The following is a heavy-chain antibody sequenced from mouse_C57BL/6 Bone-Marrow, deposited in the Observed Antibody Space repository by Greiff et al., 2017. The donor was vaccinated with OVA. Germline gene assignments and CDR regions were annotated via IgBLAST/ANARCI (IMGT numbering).Heavy chain of an antibody. CDR3: AGVRGSWDWYFDV. D-gene: IGHD2-14*01. CDR1: GFTFSSYA. J-gene: IGHJ1*03. Sequence: EVKLMESGGGLVKPGGSLKLSCAASGFTFSSYAMSWVRQTPEKRLEWVATISDGGSYTYYPDNVKGRFTISRDNAKNNLYLQMRHLKSEDTAMYYCAGVRGSWDWYFDVWGTGTTVTVSS. CDR2: ISDGGSYT. V-gene: IGHV5-4*03.